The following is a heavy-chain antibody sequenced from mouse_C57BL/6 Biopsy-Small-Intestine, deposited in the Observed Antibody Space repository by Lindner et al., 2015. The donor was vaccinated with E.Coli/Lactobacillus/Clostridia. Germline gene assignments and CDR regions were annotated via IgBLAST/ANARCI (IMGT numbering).Heavy chain of an antibody. D-gene: IGHD1-1*01. CDR1: GFNIRDDY. CDR2: IDPENGDT. Sequence: VQLQESGAELVRPGASVKLSCTASGFNIRDDYMHWVKQRPEQGLEWIGWIDPENGDTKYASRFQGKATITADTSSNTAYLQLSSLTSEDTAVYYCTTSFITTVEGDYWGQGTTLTVSS. V-gene: IGHV14-4*01. CDR3: TTSFITTVEGDY. J-gene: IGHJ2*01.